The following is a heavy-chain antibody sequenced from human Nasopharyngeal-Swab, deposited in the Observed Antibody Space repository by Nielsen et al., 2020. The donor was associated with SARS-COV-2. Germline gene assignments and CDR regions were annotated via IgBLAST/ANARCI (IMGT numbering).Heavy chain of an antibody. CDR3: ARDSRSGWLY. V-gene: IGHV4-59*01. D-gene: IGHD6-19*01. CDR2: IYYSGST. CDR1: GGSISSYY. Sequence: GSLRLSCTVSGGSISSYYWSWIRQPPGKGLEWIGYIYYSGSTNYNPSLKSRVTISVDTSKNQFSLKLSSVTAADTAMYYCARDSRSGWLYWGQGTLVTVSS. J-gene: IGHJ4*02.